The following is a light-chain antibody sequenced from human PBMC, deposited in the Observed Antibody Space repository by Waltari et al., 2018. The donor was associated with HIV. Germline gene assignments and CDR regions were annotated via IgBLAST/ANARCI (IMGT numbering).Light chain of an antibody. V-gene: IGLV3-19*01. CDR1: SPRSYY. CDR3: NSRDSSGNHVV. Sequence: SSELTQDPAVYVALGQTVRITCQGDSPRSYYASWYQQKPGQAPVLVIYGKNNRHSGIPDRFSDSSSGNTASLTITWAQAEDEADYYCNSRDSSGNHVVFGGGTRLTVL. CDR2: GKN. J-gene: IGLJ2*01.